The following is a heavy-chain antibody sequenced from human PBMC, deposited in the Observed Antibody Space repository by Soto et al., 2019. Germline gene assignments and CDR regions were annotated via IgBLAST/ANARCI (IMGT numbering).Heavy chain of an antibody. Sequence: ASVKVSCKASGYTFTSYGISWVRQAPGQGLEWMGWISAYNGNTNYAQKLQGRVTMTTDTSTSTAYMELRSLRSDDTAVHYCARLHTSGYSSGWYGFGNYYGMDVWGQGTRSPSP. CDR2: ISAYNGNT. J-gene: IGHJ6*02. D-gene: IGHD6-19*01. V-gene: IGHV1-18*01. CDR1: GYTFTSYG. CDR3: ARLHTSGYSSGWYGFGNYYGMDV.